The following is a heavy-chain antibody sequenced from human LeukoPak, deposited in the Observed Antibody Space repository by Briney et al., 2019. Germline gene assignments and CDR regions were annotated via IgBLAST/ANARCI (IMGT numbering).Heavy chain of an antibody. V-gene: IGHV4-39*07. CDR3: ARDWCSGGSCYYFDY. D-gene: IGHD2-15*01. CDR2: IYYSGST. J-gene: IGHJ4*02. Sequence: PSETLSLTRTVSGGSISSYYWGWIRQPPGKGLEWIGSIYYSGSTYYNPSLKSRVTISVDTSKNQFSLKLSSVTAADTAVYYCARDWCSGGSCYYFDYWGQGTLVTVSS. CDR1: GGSISSYY.